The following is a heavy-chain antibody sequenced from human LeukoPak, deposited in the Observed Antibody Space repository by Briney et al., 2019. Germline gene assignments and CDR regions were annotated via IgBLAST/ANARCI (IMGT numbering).Heavy chain of an antibody. D-gene: IGHD6-6*01. Sequence: GGSLRLSCAAFGFTFISYAMSWVRQAPGKGLGWVSAISGRGGSTDYAGSVKGRFTIHRDSSKNTLYLQMNSRRAEDTAVCNCAKVGGYKQLVRELDYWGQGTLVTVSS. CDR1: GFTFISYA. CDR2: ISGRGGST. V-gene: IGHV3-23*01. J-gene: IGHJ4*02. CDR3: AKVGGYKQLVRELDY.